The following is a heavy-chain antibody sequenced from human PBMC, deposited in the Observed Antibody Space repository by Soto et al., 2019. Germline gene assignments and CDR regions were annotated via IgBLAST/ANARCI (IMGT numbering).Heavy chain of an antibody. V-gene: IGHV5-51*07. D-gene: IGHD6-19*01. CDR2: IYPGDSDT. J-gene: IGHJ6*02. CDR3: AGRRTVAGTDGYYGMDV. Sequence: GESLKTCCKGSGYSVTGYWIGWVHQMPGKGRGWMGIIYPGDSDTRYSPSFQGQVTISADKSISTAYLQWSSLNASDTAVYYCAGRRTVAGTDGYYGMDVWGQGITDTVSS. CDR1: GYSVTGYW.